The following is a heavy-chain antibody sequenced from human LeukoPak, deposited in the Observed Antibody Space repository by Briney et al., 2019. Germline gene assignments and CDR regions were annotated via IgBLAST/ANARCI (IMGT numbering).Heavy chain of an antibody. J-gene: IGHJ4*02. Sequence: HPGGSLRLSCAASGFTFSNYAMHWVRQAPGKGLEWVAVVSYVVSNKYYADSVKGRFTISRDNSKNTLYMQMNSLRAEDAAIYYCATIGDRRTGELYRIDYWGQGTLVTVSS. D-gene: IGHD7-27*01. V-gene: IGHV3-30-3*01. CDR1: GFTFSNYA. CDR2: VSYVVSNK. CDR3: ATIGDRRTGELYRIDY.